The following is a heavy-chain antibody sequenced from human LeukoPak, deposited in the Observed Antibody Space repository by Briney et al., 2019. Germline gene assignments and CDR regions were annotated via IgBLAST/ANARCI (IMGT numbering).Heavy chain of an antibody. J-gene: IGHJ6*03. V-gene: IGHV3-48*03. CDR3: ARDTPPSYYHYMDV. CDR2: ISGGDSTI. Sequence: GGSLRLSCAAPGFTFSSYEMNWVRQAPGKGLEWVSYISGGDSTIYYADSVKGRFTISRDNAKNSLYLQMNSLRAEDTAVYYCARDTPPSYYHYMDVWGKGTTVTVSS. CDR1: GFTFSSYE.